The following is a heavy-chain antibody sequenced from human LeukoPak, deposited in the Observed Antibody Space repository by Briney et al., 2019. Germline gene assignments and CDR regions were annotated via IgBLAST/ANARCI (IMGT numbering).Heavy chain of an antibody. V-gene: IGHV4-4*02. CDR3: ARDSSGYFYLDF. CDR1: GGSISCTDW. Sequence: SWLQTSTWALSGGSISCTDWWTRVRHPPGKGLEWIGYIYHSGSINYNPSLKSRVSISVDKSKNPLSLKLSSVTAADTAVYYCARDSSGYFYLDFWGQGALVTVSS. CDR2: IYHSGSI. D-gene: IGHD3-22*01. J-gene: IGHJ4*02.